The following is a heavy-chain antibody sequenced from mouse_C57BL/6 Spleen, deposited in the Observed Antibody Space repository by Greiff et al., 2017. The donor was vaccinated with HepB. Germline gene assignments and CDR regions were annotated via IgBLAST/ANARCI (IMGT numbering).Heavy chain of an antibody. J-gene: IGHJ2*01. CDR3: ARSTMVDY. Sequence: VQLQQSGPELVKPGASVKISCKASGYTFTDYYMNWVKQSHGKSLEWIGDINPNNGGTSYNQKFKGKATLTVDKSSSPAYMELRSLTSEDSAVYYCARSTMVDYWGQGTTLTVSS. CDR2: INPNNGGT. D-gene: IGHD2-1*01. V-gene: IGHV1-26*01. CDR1: GYTFTDYY.